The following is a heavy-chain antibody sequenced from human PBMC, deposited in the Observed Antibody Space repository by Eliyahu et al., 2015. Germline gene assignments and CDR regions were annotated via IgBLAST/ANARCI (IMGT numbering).Heavy chain of an antibody. CDR3: ARGVTTVLTRYYYYYYYMDV. J-gene: IGHJ6*03. CDR2: INHSGST. D-gene: IGHD4-23*01. Sequence: QVQLQQWGAGLLKPSETLSLXCAVYGGXFSGYYWSWIRQPPGKGLEWXGEINHSGSTNXNPSLKSRVTISVDTSKNQFSLKLSSVTAADTAVYYCARGVTTVLTRYYYYYYYMDVWGKGTTVTVSS. CDR1: GGXFSGYY. V-gene: IGHV4-34*01.